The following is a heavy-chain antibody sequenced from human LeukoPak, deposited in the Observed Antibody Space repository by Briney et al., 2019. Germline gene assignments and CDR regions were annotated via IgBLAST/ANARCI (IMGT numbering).Heavy chain of an antibody. J-gene: IGHJ4*02. D-gene: IGHD5-12*01. V-gene: IGHV3-30*02. CDR3: AKDQRVYGGYPIFGY. CDR1: GFTFSSYG. CDR2: IRYDGSTK. Sequence: GGSLRLSCAASGFTFSSYGMHWVRQAPGKGLEWVAFIRYDGSTKYYADSVKGRFTISRDNSKNTLYLQMNSLRAEDTAVYYCAKDQRVYGGYPIFGYWGQGALVTVSS.